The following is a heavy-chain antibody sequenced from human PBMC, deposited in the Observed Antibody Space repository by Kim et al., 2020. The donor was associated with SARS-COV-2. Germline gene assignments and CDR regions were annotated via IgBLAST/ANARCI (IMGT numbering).Heavy chain of an antibody. CDR1: GFTFSSYA. Sequence: GGSLRLSCAASGFTFSSYAMSWVRQAPGKGLEWVSAISGSGGSTYYADSVKGRFTISRDNSKNTLYLQMNSLRAEDTAVYYCAKDREEYYYYYGMDVWGQGTTVTVSS. J-gene: IGHJ6*02. CDR2: ISGSGGST. CDR3: AKDREEYYYYYGMDV. V-gene: IGHV3-23*01.